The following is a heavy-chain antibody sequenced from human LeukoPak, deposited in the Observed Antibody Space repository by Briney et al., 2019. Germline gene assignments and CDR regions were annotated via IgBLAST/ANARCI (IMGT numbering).Heavy chain of an antibody. CDR1: GYTFTGYY. J-gene: IGHJ4*02. D-gene: IGHD4-23*01. Sequence: ASVKVSCKASGYTFTGYYMHWVRQAPGQGLEWMGWINPNSGGTNYAQKFQGRVTITRDTSISTAYMELSRLRSDDTAVYYCARVGPGTVVTGNYDYWGQGTLVTVSS. CDR2: INPNSGGT. V-gene: IGHV1-2*02. CDR3: ARVGPGTVVTGNYDY.